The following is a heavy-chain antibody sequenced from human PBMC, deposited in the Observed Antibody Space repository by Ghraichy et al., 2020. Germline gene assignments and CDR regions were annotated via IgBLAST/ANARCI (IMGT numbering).Heavy chain of an antibody. Sequence: ASVKVSCKASGYTFTGYYLHWVRQAPGQGLEWMGWINPNNGGTNYAQKFQGWVTMTRDTSITTAYLDLSRLTSDDTAVYYCAREGKDGYNFDFDYWGQGTLVTVSS. J-gene: IGHJ4*02. CDR1: GYTFTGYY. V-gene: IGHV1-2*04. CDR2: INPNNGGT. D-gene: IGHD5-24*01. CDR3: AREGKDGYNFDFDY.